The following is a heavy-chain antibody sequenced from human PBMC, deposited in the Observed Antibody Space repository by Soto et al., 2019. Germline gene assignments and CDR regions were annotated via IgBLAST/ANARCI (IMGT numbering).Heavy chain of an antibody. Sequence: QVSLVQSGAEVKKPGASVNVSCTAFGYIFSDFYIHWVRQAPGQGLEWMGIINPNTGGTSYPQKFQGRVTLTRDTSTSTVHMEMSSLTSEDTAVYYCERDNVYGDNSFDFWGQGTLVTVSS. J-gene: IGHJ4*02. CDR3: ERDNVYGDNSFDF. CDR2: INPNTGGT. D-gene: IGHD4-17*01. CDR1: GYIFSDFY. V-gene: IGHV1-46*01.